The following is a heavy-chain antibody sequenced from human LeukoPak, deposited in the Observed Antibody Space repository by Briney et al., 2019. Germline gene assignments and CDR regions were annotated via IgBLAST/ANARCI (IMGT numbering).Heavy chain of an antibody. V-gene: IGHV4-31*03. J-gene: IGHJ4*02. CDR2: IYYSGST. D-gene: IGHD6-13*01. Sequence: TLSLTCTVSGGSISSGGYYWSWIRQHPGKGLEWIGYIYYSGSTYYNPSLKSRVTISVDTSKNQFSLKLSSVTAADTAVYYCARDRDGRRWSLDYWGQGTLVTVSS. CDR1: GGSISSGGYY. CDR3: ARDRDGRRWSLDY.